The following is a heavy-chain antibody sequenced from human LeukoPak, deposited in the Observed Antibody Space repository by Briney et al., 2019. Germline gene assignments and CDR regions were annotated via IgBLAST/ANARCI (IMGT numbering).Heavy chain of an antibody. CDR3: ARGLIGTTVTTSVPGYYYYYMDV. CDR1: GGSISSYY. V-gene: IGHV4-59*01. CDR2: IYYSGST. D-gene: IGHD4-17*01. Sequence: SETLSLTCTVSGGSISSYYWSWIRQPPGKGLEWIGYIYYSGSTNYNPSLKSRVTISVDTSKNQFSLKLSSVTAADTAVYYCARGLIGTTVTTSVPGYYYYYMDVWGKGTTVTVSS. J-gene: IGHJ6*03.